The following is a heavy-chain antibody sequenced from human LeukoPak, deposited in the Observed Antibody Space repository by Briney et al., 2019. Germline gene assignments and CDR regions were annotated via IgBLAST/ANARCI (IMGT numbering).Heavy chain of an antibody. D-gene: IGHD6-19*01. V-gene: IGHV3-7*01. CDR3: AREAVAGYFDY. J-gene: IGHJ4*02. CDR1: GFTFSSYW. CDR2: IKQDGSEK. Sequence: GGSLRLSCAASGFTFSSYWMSWVRQAPGKGLEWVANIKQDGSEKYYVDSVKGRFTISRDTAKNSLYLQMNSLRAEDTAVYYCAREAVAGYFDYWGQGTLVTVSS.